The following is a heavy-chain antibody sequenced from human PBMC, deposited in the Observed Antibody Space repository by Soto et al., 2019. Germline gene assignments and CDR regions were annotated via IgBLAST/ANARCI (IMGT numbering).Heavy chain of an antibody. CDR1: GFTFSSYG. CDR3: AKDIKRVYAISNYMDV. Sequence: GGSLRLSCAASGFTFSSYGMHWVRQAPGKGLEWVAVISYDGSNKYYADSVKGRFTISRDNSKNTLYLQMNSLRAEDTAVYYCAKDIKRVYAISNYMDVWGKGTTVTVSS. V-gene: IGHV3-30*18. D-gene: IGHD2-8*01. J-gene: IGHJ6*03. CDR2: ISYDGSNK.